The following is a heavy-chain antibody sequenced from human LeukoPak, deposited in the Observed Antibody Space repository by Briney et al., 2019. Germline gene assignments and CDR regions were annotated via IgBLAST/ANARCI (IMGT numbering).Heavy chain of an antibody. D-gene: IGHD6-6*01. CDR3: ARGGSSSPLDY. CDR2: INPSGGST. Sequence: ASVTVSCMASGYTFTSYYMHWVRQAPAQGLEWMGIINPSGGSTSYAQKFQGRVTMTRDTSTSTVYMELSSLRSEDTAVYYCARGGSSSPLDYWGQGTLVTVSS. V-gene: IGHV1-46*01. CDR1: GYTFTSYY. J-gene: IGHJ4*02.